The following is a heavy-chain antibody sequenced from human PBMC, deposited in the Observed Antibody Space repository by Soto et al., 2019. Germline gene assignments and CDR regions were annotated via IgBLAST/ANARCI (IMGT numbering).Heavy chain of an antibody. Sequence: QVQLVQSGAEVKKPGSSVKVSCTASGGTFSSYAISWVRQAPGQGLAWMGGIIPSFGTANYAQKFQGRVTITADESTSTAYMALSSLRSEDTAVYYCARGEDSSSSPASDYWGQGTLVTVSS. CDR2: IIPSFGTA. D-gene: IGHD6-6*01. J-gene: IGHJ4*02. CDR3: ARGEDSSSSPASDY. V-gene: IGHV1-69*12. CDR1: GGTFSSYA.